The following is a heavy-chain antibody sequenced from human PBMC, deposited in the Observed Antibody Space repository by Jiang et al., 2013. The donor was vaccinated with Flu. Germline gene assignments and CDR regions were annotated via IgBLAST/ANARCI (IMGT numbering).Heavy chain of an antibody. CDR2: IWYDGSNK. J-gene: IGHJ4*02. Sequence: VQLVESGGGVVQPGRSLRLSCAASGFTFSSYGMHWVRQAPGKGLEWVAVIWYDGSNKYYADSVKGRFTISRDNSKNTLYLQMNSLRAEDTAVYYCARAAYYYDSSGSSLSYYFDYWGQGTLVTVSS. CDR1: GFTFSSYG. V-gene: IGHV3-33*01. D-gene: IGHD3-22*01. CDR3: ARAAYYYDSSGSSLSYYFDY.